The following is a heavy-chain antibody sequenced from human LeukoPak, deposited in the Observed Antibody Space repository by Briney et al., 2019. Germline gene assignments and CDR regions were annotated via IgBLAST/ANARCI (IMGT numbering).Heavy chain of an antibody. CDR2: ISSSSSYI. J-gene: IGHJ4*02. Sequence: PGGSLRLSCAASGFTFSSYSMNWVRQAPGKGLEWVSSISSSSSYIYYADSVKGRFTISRDNAKNSLYLQMNSLRAEDTAVYYCARDGSRGSYRHPFDYWGQGTLVTVSS. CDR3: ARDGSRGSYRHPFDY. CDR1: GFTFSSYS. D-gene: IGHD1-26*01. V-gene: IGHV3-21*01.